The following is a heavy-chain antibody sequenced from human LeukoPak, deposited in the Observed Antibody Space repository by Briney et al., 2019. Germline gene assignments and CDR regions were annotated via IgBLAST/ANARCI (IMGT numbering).Heavy chain of an antibody. V-gene: IGHV4-59*01. J-gene: IGHJ4*02. CDR2: VHTNGIT. CDR1: VGSINNNY. CDR3: ARSSPVPDY. Sequence: SETLSLTCSVSVGSINNNYWSWIRQPPGKGLEWIGYVHTNGITHYNPSLESRVTISVDMSKNQFSLKLTSVTAADTAVYYYARSSPVPDYWGQGVLVTVSS.